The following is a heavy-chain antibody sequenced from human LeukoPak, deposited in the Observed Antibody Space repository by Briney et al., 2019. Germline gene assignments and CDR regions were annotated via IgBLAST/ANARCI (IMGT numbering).Heavy chain of an antibody. V-gene: IGHV3-30*04. CDR1: GFSFDTFA. CDR3: ARAGLDYGIYYFDY. J-gene: IGHJ4*02. Sequence: GGSLRLSCAASGFSFDTFAMHWVRQAPGKGLEWLAVVSDDGNNQYYAASVRGRCFISSDNSKNTLDLHMSRLSPEDTAVYYCARAGLDYGIYYFDYWGQGSLVTVSS. CDR2: VSDDGNNQ. D-gene: IGHD4-17*01.